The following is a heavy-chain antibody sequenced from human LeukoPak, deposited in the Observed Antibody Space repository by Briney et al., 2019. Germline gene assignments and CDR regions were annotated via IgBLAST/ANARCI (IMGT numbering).Heavy chain of an antibody. J-gene: IGHJ4*02. V-gene: IGHV1-69*04. CDR1: GGTFSSYA. D-gene: IGHD1-26*01. CDR3: ARLGVGATPFDY. Sequence: SVRVSCKASGGTFSSYAISWVRQAPGQGLEWMGRIIPILGIANYAQKFQGRVTITADKSTSTAYMELSSLRSEDTAVYYCARLGVGATPFDYWGQGTLVTVSS. CDR2: IIPILGIA.